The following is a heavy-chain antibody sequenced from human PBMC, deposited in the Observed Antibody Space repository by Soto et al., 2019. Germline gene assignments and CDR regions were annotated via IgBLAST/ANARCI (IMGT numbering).Heavy chain of an antibody. CDR3: ARGRGILLWFGELFPFDP. D-gene: IGHD3-10*01. J-gene: IGHJ5*02. CDR1: GGSFSGYY. Sequence: QGQLQQWGAGLLKPSETLSLTCAVYGGSFSGYYWSWIRQPPGKGLEWIGEINHSGSTNYNPSLKSRVTISVDTSKNQCSLKLSSVTAADTAVYYCARGRGILLWFGELFPFDPWGQGTMVTVSS. V-gene: IGHV4-34*01. CDR2: INHSGST.